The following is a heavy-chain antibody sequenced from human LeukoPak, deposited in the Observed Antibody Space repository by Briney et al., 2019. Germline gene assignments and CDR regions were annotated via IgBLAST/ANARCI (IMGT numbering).Heavy chain of an antibody. CDR3: AKDSEYYYDSSGYQNPPRYFDY. V-gene: IGHV3-23*01. Sequence: GGSLRLSCAASGFTFSSYAMSWVRQAPGKGLEWVSAISGSGGSTYYADSVKGRFTISRDNSKNTLYLQMNSLRAEDTAVYYCAKDSEYYYDSSGYQNPPRYFDYWGQGTLVTVSS. D-gene: IGHD3-22*01. CDR2: ISGSGGST. CDR1: GFTFSSYA. J-gene: IGHJ4*02.